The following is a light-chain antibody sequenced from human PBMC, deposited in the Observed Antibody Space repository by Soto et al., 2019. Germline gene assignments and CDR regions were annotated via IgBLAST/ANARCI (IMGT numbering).Light chain of an antibody. Sequence: DIQVTQSPPTLSASVGDRVTITCRASQTISTWMAWYQQKPGKAPKLLVYDASTLQSGVASRFSGSGSGTEFTLIISGLQPDDSAVYYCQQYGTSPWTFGQGTKLEIK. V-gene: IGKV1-5*01. CDR2: DAS. J-gene: IGKJ1*01. CDR3: QQYGTSPWT. CDR1: QTISTW.